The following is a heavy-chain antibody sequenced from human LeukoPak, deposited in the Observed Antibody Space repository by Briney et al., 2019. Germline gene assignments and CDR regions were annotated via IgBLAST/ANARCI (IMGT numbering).Heavy chain of an antibody. CDR3: ARGPHILTTVSETGDY. V-gene: IGHV1-8*03. CDR2: MNPNSGNT. D-gene: IGHD4-11*01. J-gene: IGHJ4*02. CDR1: GYTSTSYD. Sequence: SVKVSCKASGYTSTSYDINWVRQATGQGLEWMGWMNPNSGNTGYAQKFQGRVTITRNTSISTAYMELSSLRSEDTAVYYCARGPHILTTVSETGDYWGQGTLVTVSS.